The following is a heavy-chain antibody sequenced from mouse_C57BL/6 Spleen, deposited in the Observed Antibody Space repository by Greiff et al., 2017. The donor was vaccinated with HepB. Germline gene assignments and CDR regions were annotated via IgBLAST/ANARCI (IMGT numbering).Heavy chain of an antibody. CDR2: IWSGGST. V-gene: IGHV2-2*01. CDR1: GFSLTSYG. D-gene: IGHD2-4*01. Sequence: VKLMESGPGLVQPSQSLSITCTVSGFSLTSYGVHWVRQSPGKGLEWLGVIWSGGSTDYNAAFISRLSISKDNSKSQVFFKMNSLQADDTAIYYCARGLYYDYWYFDVWGTGTTVTVSS. J-gene: IGHJ1*03. CDR3: ARGLYYDYWYFDV.